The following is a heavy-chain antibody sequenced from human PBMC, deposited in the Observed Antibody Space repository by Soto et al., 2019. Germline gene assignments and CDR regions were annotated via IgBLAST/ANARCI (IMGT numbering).Heavy chain of an antibody. V-gene: IGHV3-30-3*01. CDR2: ISYDGSNK. CDR1: GFTFSSYA. CDR3: ARDRTMIVVVISHYFDY. D-gene: IGHD3-22*01. Sequence: LRLSCAASGFTFSSYAMHWVLQAPGKGLEWVAVISYDGSNKYYADSVKGRFTISRDNSKNTLYLQMNSLRAEDTAVYYCARDRTMIVVVISHYFDYWGQGTLVTVS. J-gene: IGHJ4*02.